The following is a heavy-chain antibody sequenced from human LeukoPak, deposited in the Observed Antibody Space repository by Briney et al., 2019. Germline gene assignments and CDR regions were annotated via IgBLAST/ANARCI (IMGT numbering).Heavy chain of an antibody. V-gene: IGHV4-39*01. CDR3: ARHGHHGNYDF. CDR1: GGSVSSATYC. CDR2: IYYSGST. Sequence: SETLSLTCTVSGGSVSSATYCWAWIRQPPGKGLEWIGSIYYSGSTYYNPSLKSPVTISVDTSKNQFSLKLSSVTAADTAVYHCARHGHHGNYDFWGQGTLVTVSS. D-gene: IGHD4-11*01. J-gene: IGHJ4*02.